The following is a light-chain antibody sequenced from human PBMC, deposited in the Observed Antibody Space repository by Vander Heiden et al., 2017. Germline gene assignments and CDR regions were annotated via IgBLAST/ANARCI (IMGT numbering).Light chain of an antibody. Sequence: DIQMTQSPSSLSASVGDRVTITCRASQSISSYLNWYQQKPGKAPKLLIYAASSLQSGVPSRFTASGPGTDFTLTISSRKPEDFPTYSSQQRYGTPRTYGQGTKVEIK. CDR3: QQRYGTPRT. CDR1: QSISSY. CDR2: AAS. J-gene: IGKJ1*01. V-gene: IGKV1-39*01.